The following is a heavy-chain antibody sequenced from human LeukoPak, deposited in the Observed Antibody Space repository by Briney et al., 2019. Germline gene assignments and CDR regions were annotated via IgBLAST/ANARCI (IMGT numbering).Heavy chain of an antibody. Sequence: GGSLRLSCAASGFTFSSYSMNWVRQAPGKGLEWVSYISSSSTIYYADSVKGRFTISRDNAKNSLYLQMNSLRAEDTAVYYCARGGWVVPAATDYWGQGTLVTVSS. V-gene: IGHV3-48*01. D-gene: IGHD2-2*01. CDR2: ISSSSTI. J-gene: IGHJ4*02. CDR1: GFTFSSYS. CDR3: ARGGWVVPAATDY.